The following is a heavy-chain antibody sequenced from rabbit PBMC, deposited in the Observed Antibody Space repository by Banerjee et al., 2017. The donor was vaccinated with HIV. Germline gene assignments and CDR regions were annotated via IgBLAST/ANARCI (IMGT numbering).Heavy chain of an antibody. CDR3: AKDWAGNL. CDR2: IGAGSSGSA. CDR1: GFSFSSGYD. J-gene: IGHJ4*01. D-gene: IGHD4-1*01. Sequence: QQLVESGGGLVKPGASLTLTCKASGFSFSSGYDMCWVRQAPGKGLEWIACIGAGSSGSAYYANWAKGRFTISKTSSTTVTLQMTSLTAADTATYFCAKDWAGNLWGPGTLVTVS. V-gene: IGHV1S40*01.